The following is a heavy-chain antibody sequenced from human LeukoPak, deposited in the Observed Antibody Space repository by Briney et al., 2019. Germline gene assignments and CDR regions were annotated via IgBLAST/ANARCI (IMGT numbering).Heavy chain of an antibody. Sequence: SVKASCKASGGTFSSYAISWVRQAPGQGLEWMGGIIPIFGTANYAQKFQGRVTITADESTSTAYMELSSLRSEDTAVYYCARGGPLRFLEWLSFWGQGTLVTVSS. V-gene: IGHV1-69*13. J-gene: IGHJ4*02. CDR2: IIPIFGTA. D-gene: IGHD3-3*01. CDR1: GGTFSSYA. CDR3: ARGGPLRFLEWLSF.